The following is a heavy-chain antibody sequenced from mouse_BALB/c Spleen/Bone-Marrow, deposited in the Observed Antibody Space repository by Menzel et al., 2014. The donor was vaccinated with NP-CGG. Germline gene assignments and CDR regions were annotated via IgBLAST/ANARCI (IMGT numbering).Heavy chain of an antibody. J-gene: IGHJ1*01. CDR1: GYTFTSYW. Sequence: LQQSGSELVRPGASLKLSCKASGYTFTSYWMHWVQQRPGQGLEWIGNIYPGTGSTNYDEKFRSKGTLTEDTPSSTAYMHLSSLTSEDSAVYFCTRRGLSYWYFDVWGAGTTVTVSS. V-gene: IGHV1S22*01. CDR3: TRRGLSYWYFDV. D-gene: IGHD3-3*01. CDR2: IYPGTGST.